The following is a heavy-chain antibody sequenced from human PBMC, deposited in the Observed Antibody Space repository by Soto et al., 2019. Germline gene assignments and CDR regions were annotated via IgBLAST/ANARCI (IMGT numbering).Heavy chain of an antibody. J-gene: IGHJ4*02. CDR1: GYTFTSYA. CDR2: INAGNGNT. V-gene: IGHV1-3*01. D-gene: IGHD1-26*01. Sequence: QVQLVQSGAEVKKPGASVKVSCKASGYTFTSYAMHWVRQAPGQRLEWMGWINAGNGNTKYAQKFQGIVTITRDTSAGTAHMELSSQRSEDTAVYYCETAQGGYSGSYRFDYWGQGTLVTVSS. CDR3: ETAQGGYSGSYRFDY.